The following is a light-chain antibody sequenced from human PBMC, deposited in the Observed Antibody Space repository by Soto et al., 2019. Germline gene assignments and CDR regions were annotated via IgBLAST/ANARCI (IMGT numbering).Light chain of an antibody. CDR3: QQSFIVPQVT. CDR1: QNIRSY. Sequence: DIQMTQSPSSLSASVGDRVTMTCRASQNIRSYLNWYQQKPGKAPKLLISVASNLQTGVPSRFTGSVSGTDFTLSISSLQPEDFATYFCQQSFIVPQVTFGGGTKVEIK. V-gene: IGKV1-39*01. J-gene: IGKJ4*01. CDR2: VAS.